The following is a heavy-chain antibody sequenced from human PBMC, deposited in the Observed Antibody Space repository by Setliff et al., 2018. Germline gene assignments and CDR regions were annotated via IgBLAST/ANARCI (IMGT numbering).Heavy chain of an antibody. D-gene: IGHD3-10*01. V-gene: IGHV7-4-1*02. Sequence: ASVKVSCKTSPYSFSGYYIHWVRQAPGQGLEWMGWIKTDTGSPTYARGFTGRLVFSLDTSVCTTFLQISSLKAEDTAVYYFAGGIYYYSSGGFYYMDVWGKGPTVTVSS. CDR2: IKTDTGSP. CDR1: PYSFSGYY. CDR3: AGGIYYYSSGGFYYMDV. J-gene: IGHJ6*03.